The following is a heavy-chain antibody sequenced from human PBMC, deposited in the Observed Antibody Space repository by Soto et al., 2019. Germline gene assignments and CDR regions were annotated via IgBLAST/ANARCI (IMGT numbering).Heavy chain of an antibody. CDR1: GFTFSSYW. CDR2: IKQDGSEK. Sequence: GGSLRLSCAASGFTFSSYWMSWVRQAPGKGLEWVANIKQDGSEKYYVDSVKGRFTISRDNAKNSLYLQMNSLRAEDTAVYYCARGDPSGWYTSAGNWVFDYWGQGTLVTVSS. J-gene: IGHJ4*02. D-gene: IGHD6-19*01. V-gene: IGHV3-7*01. CDR3: ARGDPSGWYTSAGNWVFDY.